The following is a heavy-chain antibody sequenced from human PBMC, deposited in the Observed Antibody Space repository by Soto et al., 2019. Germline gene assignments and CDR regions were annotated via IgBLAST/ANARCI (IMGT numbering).Heavy chain of an antibody. J-gene: IGHJ4*02. CDR3: ARQIYDSDTGPNFQYYFDS. V-gene: IGHV5-10-1*01. CDR1: GYSFAGYW. CDR2: IDPSDSQT. D-gene: IGHD3-22*01. Sequence: TGESLKISCKGSGYSFAGYWITWVRQKPGKGLEWMGRIDPSDSQTYYSPSFRGHVTISATKSITTVFLQWSSLRASDTAVYYCARQIYDSDTGPNFQYYFDSWGQGTPVTVSS.